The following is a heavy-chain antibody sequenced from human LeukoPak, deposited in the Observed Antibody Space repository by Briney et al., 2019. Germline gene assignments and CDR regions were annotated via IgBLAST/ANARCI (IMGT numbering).Heavy chain of an antibody. Sequence: GGSLRLSCAASGFTFSGFAMCWVRQTPGKGLEWVSAISGSGGDTNYADSVKGRFTISRDNSKSTLFLQMNSLRGDDTAVYYCAKAYYYGSGSNYKHFDHWGQGTLVTVSS. D-gene: IGHD3-10*01. CDR2: ISGSGGDT. CDR3: AKAYYYGSGSNYKHFDH. V-gene: IGHV3-23*01. CDR1: GFTFSGFA. J-gene: IGHJ4*02.